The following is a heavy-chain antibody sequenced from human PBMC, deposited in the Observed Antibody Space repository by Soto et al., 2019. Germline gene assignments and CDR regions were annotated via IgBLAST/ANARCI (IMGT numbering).Heavy chain of an antibody. J-gene: IGHJ4*02. Sequence: GGSLRLSCAASGFTFSSYGMHWVRQAPGKGLEWVAVIWYDGSNKYYADSVKGRFTISRDNSKNTLYLQMNSLRAEDTAVYYCARDGGLSGSYYFDYWGQGTLVTVSS. CDR1: GFTFSSYG. CDR3: ARDGGLSGSYYFDY. V-gene: IGHV3-33*01. CDR2: IWYDGSNK. D-gene: IGHD1-26*01.